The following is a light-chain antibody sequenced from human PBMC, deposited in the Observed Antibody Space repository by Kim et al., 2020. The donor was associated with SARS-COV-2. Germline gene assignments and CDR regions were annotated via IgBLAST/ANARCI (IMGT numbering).Light chain of an antibody. J-gene: IGKJ2*01. Sequence: DIQMTQSPSSLSASVGDRVTITCRASQGISNHLAWFQQKPGKAPKSLIYAASSLLSGVPSKFSGSGSGTDFTLTISSLQAEDFATYYCQQYDIYPRTFGQGTKLGI. CDR2: AAS. CDR3: QQYDIYPRT. V-gene: IGKV1-16*02. CDR1: QGISNH.